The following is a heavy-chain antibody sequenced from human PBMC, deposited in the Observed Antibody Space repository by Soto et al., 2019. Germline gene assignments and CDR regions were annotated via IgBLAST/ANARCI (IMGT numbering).Heavy chain of an antibody. J-gene: IGHJ6*02. CDR3: ATEYYVSGSYSYGMDV. CDR1: GGSISSGGYY. V-gene: IGHV4-31*03. D-gene: IGHD3-10*01. CDR2: IYYSGST. Sequence: SETLSLTCTVSGGSISSGGYYWSWIRQHPGKGLEWIGYIYYSGSTYYNPSLKSRVTISVDTSKNQFSLKLSSVTAADTAVYYCATEYYVSGSYSYGMDVWGQGTTVTVSS.